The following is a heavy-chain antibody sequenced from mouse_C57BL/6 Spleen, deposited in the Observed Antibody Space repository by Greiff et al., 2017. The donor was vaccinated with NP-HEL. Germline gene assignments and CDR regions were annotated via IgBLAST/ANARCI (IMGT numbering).Heavy chain of an antibody. CDR1: GYAFSSSW. Sequence: VQLQQSGPELVKPGASVKISCKASGYAFSSSWMNWVKQRPGKGLEWIGRIYPGDGDTNYNGKFKGKATLTADKSASTAYMQISSLTSEDSAVYFCASHSSGYAMDYWGQGTSVTVSS. J-gene: IGHJ4*01. CDR3: ASHSSGYAMDY. D-gene: IGHD3-2*02. CDR2: IYPGDGDT. V-gene: IGHV1-82*01.